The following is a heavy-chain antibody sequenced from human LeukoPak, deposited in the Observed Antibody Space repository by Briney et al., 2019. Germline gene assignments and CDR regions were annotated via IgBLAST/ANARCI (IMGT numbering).Heavy chain of an antibody. V-gene: IGHV1-18*01. CDR3: ARPRIHYDSSGYYFYFDY. CDR1: GYTFTSYG. J-gene: IGHJ4*02. Sequence: ASVKVSCKASGYTFTSYGISWVRQAPGQGLEWMGWISAYNGNTNYAQKLQGRVTMTTDTSTSTAYMALRSLRSDDTAVYYCARPRIHYDSSGYYFYFDYWGQGTLVSAAS. D-gene: IGHD3-22*01. CDR2: ISAYNGNT.